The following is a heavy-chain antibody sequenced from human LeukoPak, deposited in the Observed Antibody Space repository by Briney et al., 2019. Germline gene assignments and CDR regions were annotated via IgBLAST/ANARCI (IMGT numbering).Heavy chain of an antibody. J-gene: IGHJ4*02. CDR3: ARGRREIVVVITTYSFDY. CDR2: MNPNSGNT. D-gene: IGHD3-22*01. Sequence: ALVKLSCKPSGYTFAHYEIHSVRHASGNGLEWMGRMNPNSGNTGYAQKFQGRVTMTRNTSISTAYMELSSLRSEDTAVYYCARGRREIVVVITTYSFDYWGQGTLVTVSS. V-gene: IGHV1-8*01. CDR1: GYTFAHYE.